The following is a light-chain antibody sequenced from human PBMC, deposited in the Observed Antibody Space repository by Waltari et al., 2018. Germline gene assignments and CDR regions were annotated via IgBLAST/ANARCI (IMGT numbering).Light chain of an antibody. J-gene: IGLJ3*02. CDR2: DVA. CDR1: SSDVGGYNY. V-gene: IGLV2-14*01. Sequence: QSALTQPASVSESPGQSITISCSGTSSDVGGYNYVCWYQQHPGKAPKLIIYDVAKLPSGGSILFSGSKSGNTASLTISGLQAEDEADYYCFSYRSSSTWVFGGGTKLTVL. CDR3: FSYRSSSTWV.